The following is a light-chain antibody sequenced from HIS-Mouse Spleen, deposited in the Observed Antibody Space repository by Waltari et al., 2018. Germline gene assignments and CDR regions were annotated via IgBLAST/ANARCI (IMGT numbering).Light chain of an antibody. CDR3: YSTDSSGNHRV. J-gene: IGLJ2*01. Sequence: SYERTQPPSVSVSPGQPARITCSGDALPKKYAYWYQQKSGQAPVLVIYEDSKRPSGIPGRFSGSSSGTMATLTISGAQVEDEADYYCYSTDSSGNHRVFGGGTKLTVL. V-gene: IGLV3-10*01. CDR1: ALPKKY. CDR2: EDS.